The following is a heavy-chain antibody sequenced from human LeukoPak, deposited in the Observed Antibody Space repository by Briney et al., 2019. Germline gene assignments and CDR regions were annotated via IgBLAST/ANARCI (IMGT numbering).Heavy chain of an antibody. Sequence: ASVKVSCKALGYTFTDHYFHWLRQAPGQGLEWMGWIHPGRGDTNYAQKFQGRVSLTRDTSISTAYMELSRLRSDDTAVYYCRTDRYGDYGDYIDYWGQGTLVTVSS. CDR3: RTDRYGDYGDYIDY. CDR1: GYTFTDHY. CDR2: IHPGRGDT. V-gene: IGHV1-2*02. D-gene: IGHD4-17*01. J-gene: IGHJ4*02.